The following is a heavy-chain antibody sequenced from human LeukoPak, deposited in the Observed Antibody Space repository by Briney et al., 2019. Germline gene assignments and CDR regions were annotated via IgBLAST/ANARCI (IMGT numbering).Heavy chain of an antibody. CDR2: IYYSGST. CDR1: GCSISRYY. Sequence: PAETLSLSCTVSGCSISRYYWSWLRQPPGKGLEWIGYIYYSGSTNYNPSLKSRVTISVATSKNQFSLKLSSVTAADTAVYHCARGSPSAYDIYDYWGQGTLVTVSS. V-gene: IGHV4-59*01. J-gene: IGHJ4*02. D-gene: IGHD3-9*01. CDR3: ARGSPSAYDIYDY.